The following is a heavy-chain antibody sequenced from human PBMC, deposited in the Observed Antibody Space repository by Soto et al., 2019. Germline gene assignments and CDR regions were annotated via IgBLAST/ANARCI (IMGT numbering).Heavy chain of an antibody. CDR3: VRGGYCITTTCHLDY. V-gene: IGHV3-30-3*01. Sequence: QVQPVESGGGVVQPGRSLRLSCAASGFTFSSHAMHWVRQAPGKGLEWVAVISYDGTNEYYADSVKGRFTISRDNSKNTLYLQMNSLRAEDTAVYYCVRGGYCITTTCHLDYWGQGTLVTVSS. CDR2: ISYDGTNE. J-gene: IGHJ4*02. CDR1: GFTFSSHA. D-gene: IGHD2-2*01.